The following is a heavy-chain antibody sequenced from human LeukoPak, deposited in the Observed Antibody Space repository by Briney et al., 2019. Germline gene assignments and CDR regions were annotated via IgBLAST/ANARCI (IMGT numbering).Heavy chain of an antibody. CDR3: APELPAARWRYYYSGMDV. CDR2: IYYSGST. Sequence: SETLSLTCTVSGGSVSSGSYYWSWIRQPPGKGLEWIGYIYYSGSTNYNPSLKSRVTISIDTSKNQFSLKLSSVTAADTAVYYCAPELPAARWRYYYSGMDVGGKGPTVTVP. V-gene: IGHV4-61*01. J-gene: IGHJ6*04. CDR1: GGSVSSGSYY. D-gene: IGHD2-2*01.